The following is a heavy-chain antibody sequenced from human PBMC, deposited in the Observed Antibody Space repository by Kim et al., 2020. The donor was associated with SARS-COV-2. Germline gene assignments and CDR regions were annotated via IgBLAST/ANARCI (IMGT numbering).Heavy chain of an antibody. J-gene: IGHJ4*02. D-gene: IGHD2-15*01. V-gene: IGHV3-23*01. CDR1: GFTFSSYA. Sequence: GGSLRLSCAASGFTFSSYAMSWVRQAPGKGLEWVSAISGSGGSTYYADSVKGRFTISRDNSKNTLYLQMNSLRAEDTAVYYCAKRAYDPLYCSGGSCYSIAYWGQGTLVTVSS. CDR2: ISGSGGST. CDR3: AKRAYDPLYCSGGSCYSIAY.